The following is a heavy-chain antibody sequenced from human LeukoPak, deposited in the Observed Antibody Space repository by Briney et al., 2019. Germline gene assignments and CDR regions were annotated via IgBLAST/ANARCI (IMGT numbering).Heavy chain of an antibody. CDR1: GFTVSSNY. V-gene: IGHV3-53*01. CDR2: IYSGGNT. D-gene: IGHD2-21*02. CDR3: ARGGGAFCGGDCHRNFDY. J-gene: IGHJ4*02. Sequence: GGSLRLSCAASGFTVSSNYVSWVRQAPGKGLEWVSVIYSGGNTYYTDSVKGRFTISRDNSKNTLYLQMNSLRAEDTAVYYRARGGGAFCGGDCHRNFDYWGQGTLVTVSS.